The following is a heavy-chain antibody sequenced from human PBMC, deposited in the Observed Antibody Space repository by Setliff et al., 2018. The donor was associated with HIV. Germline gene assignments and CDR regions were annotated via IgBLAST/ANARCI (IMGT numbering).Heavy chain of an antibody. V-gene: IGHV3-30*04. D-gene: IGHD6-6*01. CDR3: AREEYTQYYFDY. CDR2: ISYDGSNK. J-gene: IGHJ4*02. CDR1: GFTFRNHA. Sequence: GGSLRLSCAASGFTFRNHAMHWVRQAPGKGLEWVAVISYDGSNKFYADSVKGRFTISRDNSKNTLYLQMNSLIAEDTAVYYCAREEYTQYYFDYWGQGTLVTVSS.